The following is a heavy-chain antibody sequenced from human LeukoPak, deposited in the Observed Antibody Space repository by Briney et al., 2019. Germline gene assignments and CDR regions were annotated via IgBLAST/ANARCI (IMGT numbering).Heavy chain of an antibody. CDR1: DGSFSGYY. V-gene: IGHV4-34*01. J-gene: IGHJ5*02. CDR2: INHSGST. CDR3: ARHFAYYYDSSGYRDRNNWFDP. D-gene: IGHD3-22*01. Sequence: SETLSLTCAVYDGSFSGYYWSWIRQPPGKGLEWIGEINHSGSTNYNPSLKSRVTISLDTSKSQFSLKVSSVTAADTAVYYCARHFAYYYDSSGYRDRNNWFDPWCQGTLCTVSS.